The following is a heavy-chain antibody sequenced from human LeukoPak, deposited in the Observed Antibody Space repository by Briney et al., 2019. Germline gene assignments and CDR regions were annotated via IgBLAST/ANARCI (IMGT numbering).Heavy chain of an antibody. CDR2: IIPILGIA. D-gene: IGHD3-10*01. CDR3: ARGHPEGVGAFDI. V-gene: IGHV1-69*04. J-gene: IGHJ3*02. Sequence: ASVKVSCKASGGTFSSYAISWVRQAPGQGLEWMRRIIPILGIANYAQKFQGRVTITADKSTCTAYMELSSLRSEDTAVYYCARGHPEGVGAFDIWGQGTMVTVSS. CDR1: GGTFSSYA.